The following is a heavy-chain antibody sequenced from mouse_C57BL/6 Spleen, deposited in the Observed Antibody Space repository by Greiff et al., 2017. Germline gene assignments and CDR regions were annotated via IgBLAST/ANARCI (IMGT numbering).Heavy chain of an antibody. CDR3: ASITTVVAKDDWYFDV. Sequence: QVQLQQSGAELMKPGASVKLSCKATGYTFTGYWIEWVKQRPGHGLEWIGEILPGSGSTNYNEKFKGKATFTADTSSNTAYMQLSSLTTEDSAIYSCASITTVVAKDDWYFDVWGTGTPVTVSS. CDR1: GYTFTGYW. J-gene: IGHJ1*03. V-gene: IGHV1-9*01. D-gene: IGHD1-1*01. CDR2: ILPGSGST.